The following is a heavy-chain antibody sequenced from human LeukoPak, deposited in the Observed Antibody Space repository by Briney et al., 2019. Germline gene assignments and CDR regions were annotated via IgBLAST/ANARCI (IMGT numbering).Heavy chain of an antibody. J-gene: IGHJ5*02. CDR1: GYTFTSYG. CDR3: ARDDQLKVRGVIIRRWFDP. V-gene: IGHV1-18*01. CDR2: ISAYNGNT. D-gene: IGHD3-10*01. Sequence: ASVTVSCTASGYTFTSYGISWVRQAPGQGLEWMGGISAYNGNTNYAQKLQGRVTMTTDTSTSKAYMELRSLRSDDTAVYYCARDDQLKVRGVIIRRWFDPWGQGTLVTVSS.